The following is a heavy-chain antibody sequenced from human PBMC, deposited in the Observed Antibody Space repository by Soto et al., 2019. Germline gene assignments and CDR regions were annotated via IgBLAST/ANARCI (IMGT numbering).Heavy chain of an antibody. Sequence: QVQLVESGGGLVKPGGSLRLSCAASGFTFSDYYMSWIRQAPGKGLGWVSYISSSGSTIYYADWLKGRFTISRDKAKNSRYLQMNSLRAEDTAVYDCARDLRAAKGWCDPWGQGTLVTVSS. CDR3: ARDLRAAKGWCDP. CDR1: GFTFSDYY. CDR2: ISSSGSTI. D-gene: IGHD2-15*01. J-gene: IGHJ5*02. V-gene: IGHV3-11*01.